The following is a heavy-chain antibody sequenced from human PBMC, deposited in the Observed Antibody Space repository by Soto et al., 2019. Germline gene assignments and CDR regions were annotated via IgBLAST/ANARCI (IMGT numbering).Heavy chain of an antibody. D-gene: IGHD2-15*01. CDR2: IATGNGNT. V-gene: IGHV1-3*04. Sequence: QVQLVQSGAEVKKPGASVKVSCKTSGYTFTDYAIYWVRQAPGQRLEWLGWIATGNGNTKISQKFQGRVTITKDTSATTAYMELSSLRSEDTAGYYCAKGSRMWTPDYWGQGTLVTVSS. CDR1: GYTFTDYA. CDR3: AKGSRMWTPDY. J-gene: IGHJ4*02.